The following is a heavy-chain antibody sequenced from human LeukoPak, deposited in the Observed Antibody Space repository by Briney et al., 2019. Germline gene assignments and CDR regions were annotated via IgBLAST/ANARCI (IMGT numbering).Heavy chain of an antibody. CDR3: ARGSGYYDFWSGYYIHTSCYYYMDV. CDR2: MNPNSGNT. Sequence: ASVRVSCKASGYTFTSYDINWVRQAPGQGLEWMGWMNPNSGNTVYAQKFQGRVTMTRNTSISTAYMELSSLRSEDTAVYYCARGSGYYDFWSGYYIHTSCYYYMDVWGKGTTVTVSS. J-gene: IGHJ6*03. D-gene: IGHD3-3*01. V-gene: IGHV1-8*01. CDR1: GYTFTSYD.